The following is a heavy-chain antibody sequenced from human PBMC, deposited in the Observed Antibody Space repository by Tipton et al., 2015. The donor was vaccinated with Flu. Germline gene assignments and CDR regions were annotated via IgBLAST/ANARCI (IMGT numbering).Heavy chain of an antibody. CDR1: GGSISSGSYY. V-gene: IGHV4-61*01. Sequence: LRLSCTVSGGSISSGSYYWSWIRQPPGKGLEWIGYIYYSGSTNYNPSLKSRVTISVDTSKNQFSLKLSSVTAADTAVYYCARSIRYRFDYWGQGTLVTVSS. CDR3: ARSIRYRFDY. D-gene: IGHD3-16*02. CDR2: IYYSGST. J-gene: IGHJ4*02.